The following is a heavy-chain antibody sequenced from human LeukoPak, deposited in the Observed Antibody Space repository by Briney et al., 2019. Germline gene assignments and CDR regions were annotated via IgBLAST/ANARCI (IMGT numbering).Heavy chain of an antibody. CDR3: ARALWPYYFDY. J-gene: IGHJ4*02. CDR1: GGSISSYY. D-gene: IGHD2-21*01. Sequence: SETLSLTCTVSGGSISSYYWSWIRQPPGKGLEWIGYIYYSGSTNYNPSLKSRVTISVDTSKNQFSLKLSSVTAADTAVYYCARALWPYYFDYWGQGTLVTVSS. V-gene: IGHV4-59*01. CDR2: IYYSGST.